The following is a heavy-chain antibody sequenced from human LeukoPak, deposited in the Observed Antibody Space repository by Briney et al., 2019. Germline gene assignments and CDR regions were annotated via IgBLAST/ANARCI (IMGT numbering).Heavy chain of an antibody. D-gene: IGHD3-22*01. J-gene: IGHJ4*02. CDR1: GFTFSSCS. V-gene: IGHV3-21*01. Sequence: GGSLRLSCAASGFTFSSCSMNWVRQAPGKGLEWVSSISSSSSYIYYADSLKGRFTISRDNAKNSLYLQMNSLRAEDTAVYYCARGPFVSYYYDSSGPNLDYWGQGTLVTVSS. CDR3: ARGPFVSYYYDSSGPNLDY. CDR2: ISSSSSYI.